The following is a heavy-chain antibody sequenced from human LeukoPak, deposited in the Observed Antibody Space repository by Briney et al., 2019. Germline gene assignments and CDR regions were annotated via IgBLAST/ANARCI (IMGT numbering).Heavy chain of an antibody. CDR1: GYTFTSYY. D-gene: IGHD6-6*01. V-gene: IGHV1-46*01. J-gene: IGHJ5*02. CDR3: ATLGSSRGNWFDP. CDR2: INPSGGST. Sequence: ALVKVSCKASGYTFTSYYMHWVRQAPGQGLEWMGIINPSGGSTSYAQKFQGRVTMTRDTSISTAYMELSRLRSDDTAVYYCATLGSSRGNWFDPWGQGTLVTVSS.